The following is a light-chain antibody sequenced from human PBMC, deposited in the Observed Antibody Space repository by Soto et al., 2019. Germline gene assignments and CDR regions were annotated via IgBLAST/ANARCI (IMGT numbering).Light chain of an antibody. CDR3: QHGYSTPLT. CDR1: QSISTY. Sequence: DIQMTQAPSSLSASVGDRVTITCRASQSISTYLHWYQQKPGKAPNLLIYAASTLQSGVPSRFSGSGSGTDLTLTISSLQPEDFATYFCQHGYSTPLTFGGGTKVDIK. CDR2: AAS. J-gene: IGKJ4*01. V-gene: IGKV1-39*01.